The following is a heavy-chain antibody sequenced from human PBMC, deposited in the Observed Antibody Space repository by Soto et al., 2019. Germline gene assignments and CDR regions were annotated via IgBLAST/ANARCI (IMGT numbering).Heavy chain of an antibody. J-gene: IGHJ2*01. CDR1: GFTFSSYE. V-gene: IGHV3-48*03. CDR3: AGDQQQLTNYWYFDL. D-gene: IGHD6-13*01. CDR2: ISSSGSTI. Sequence: LRLSCAASGFTFSSYEMNWVRQAPGKGLEWVSYISSSGSTIYYADSVKGRFTISRDNAKNSLYLQMNRLRAEDTAVYYCAGDQQQLTNYWYFDLWGRGTLVTVSS.